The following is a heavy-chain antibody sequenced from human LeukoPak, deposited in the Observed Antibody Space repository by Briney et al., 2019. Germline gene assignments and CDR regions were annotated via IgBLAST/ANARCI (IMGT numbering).Heavy chain of an antibody. J-gene: IGHJ4*02. CDR3: ARALSGYGDYFDY. Sequence: ASMKVSCKASGYTFTGYYMHWVRQAPGQGLEWMGWINPNSGGTNYAQKFQGRVTMTTDTSTSTAYMELRSLRSDDTAVYYCARALSGYGDYFDYWGQGTLVTVSS. CDR1: GYTFTGYY. CDR2: INPNSGGT. V-gene: IGHV1-2*02. D-gene: IGHD4-17*01.